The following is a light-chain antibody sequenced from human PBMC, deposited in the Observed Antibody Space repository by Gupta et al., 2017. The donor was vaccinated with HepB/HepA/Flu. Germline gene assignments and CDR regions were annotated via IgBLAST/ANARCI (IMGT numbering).Light chain of an antibody. J-gene: IGKJ2*01. CDR2: AAS. CDR1: QGISSY. CDR3: QQENRYPYT. Sequence: AIRLTQSPSSFSASTGDRVTITCRASQGISSYLAWYQHKPGKAPKLLIDAASTLQSGVPSRFSCSGSGTDFTLTISCLQSEDFATYYCQQENRYPYTFGEGTKLEIK. V-gene: IGKV1-8*01.